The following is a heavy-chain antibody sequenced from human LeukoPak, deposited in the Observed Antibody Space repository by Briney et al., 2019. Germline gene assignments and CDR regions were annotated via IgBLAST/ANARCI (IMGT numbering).Heavy chain of an antibody. J-gene: IGHJ3*02. D-gene: IGHD5-12*01. CDR1: GGSISSGSHY. Sequence: SETLSLTCTVSGGSISSGSHYWSWIRQPAGKGLEWIGRIYTSGSTNYNPSLKSRVTISVDTSKNQFSLKLSSVTAADTAVYYCAREVVVANHAFDIWGQGTMVTVSS. V-gene: IGHV4-61*02. CDR3: AREVVVANHAFDI. CDR2: IYTSGST.